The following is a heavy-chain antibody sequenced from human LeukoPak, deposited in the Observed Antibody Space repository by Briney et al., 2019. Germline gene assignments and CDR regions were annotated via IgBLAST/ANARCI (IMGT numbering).Heavy chain of an antibody. D-gene: IGHD6-19*01. CDR3: ARSGYYSGWYSVGAFDI. CDR2: ISYDGSNK. J-gene: IGHJ3*02. V-gene: IGHV3-30-3*01. CDR1: GFTFSGYP. Sequence: PGKSLRLSCAASGFTFSGYPIHWVRQAPGKGLEWVAVISYDGSNKYYADSVKGRFTISRDNSKNTLYLQMNSLRAEDTAVYYCARSGYYSGWYSVGAFDIWGQGTMVTVSS.